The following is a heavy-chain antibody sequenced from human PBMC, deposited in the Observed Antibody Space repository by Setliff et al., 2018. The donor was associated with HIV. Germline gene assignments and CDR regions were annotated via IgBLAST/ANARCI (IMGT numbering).Heavy chain of an antibody. D-gene: IGHD6-19*01. CDR2: VYFSGST. V-gene: IGHV4-59*01. Sequence: SETLSLTCTVSGDPISTYYWSWVRKPPGKGLEWIGYVYFSGSTSYSPSLRGRVTMSVDPSKNQFSLKLNSVTAADTAIYYCAREYSSGWESDYYYMDVWGKGTTVTVSS. J-gene: IGHJ6*03. CDR1: GDPISTYY. CDR3: AREYSSGWESDYYYMDV.